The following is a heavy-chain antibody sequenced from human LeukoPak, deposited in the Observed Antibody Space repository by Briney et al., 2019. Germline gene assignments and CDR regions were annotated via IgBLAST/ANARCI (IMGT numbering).Heavy chain of an antibody. CDR3: ARGHSSTPFDY. CDR2: MNPNSGNT. D-gene: IGHD6-13*01. V-gene: IGHV1-8*03. J-gene: IGHJ4*02. Sequence: GASVKVSCKASGYTFTSYDINWVRQAAGQGLEWMGWMNPNSGNTGYAQKFQGRVTITRNTSISTAYMELSSLRSEDTAVYYCARGHSSTPFDYWGQGTLVTVSS. CDR1: GYTFTSYD.